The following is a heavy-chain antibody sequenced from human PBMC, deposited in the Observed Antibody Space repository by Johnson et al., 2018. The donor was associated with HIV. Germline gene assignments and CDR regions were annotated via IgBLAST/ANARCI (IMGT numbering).Heavy chain of an antibody. CDR1: GFTFSSYG. J-gene: IGHJ3*02. CDR2: ISYDGSNK. CDR3: AKDRGGYYDSSGYGAFDI. D-gene: IGHD3-22*01. Sequence: VQLVESGGGVVQPGRSLRLSCAASGFTFSSYGMHWVRQAPGKGLEWVAVISYDGSNKYYADSVKGRFTISRDNSKNTLYLQMNSLRAEDTAVYYCAKDRGGYYDSSGYGAFDIWGQGTMVTVSS. V-gene: IGHV3-30*18.